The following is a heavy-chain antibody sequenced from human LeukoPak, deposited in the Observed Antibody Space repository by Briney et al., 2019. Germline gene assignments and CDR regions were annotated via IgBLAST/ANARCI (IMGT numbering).Heavy chain of an antibody. Sequence: SETLSLTCSVSGGSISSYYWRWIRQPAGKGLEWIWRIYTKGSTNYNPSLKSRVTMSVDTSKNQFSLKLSSVTAADTAVYYCARAPGTAYFDYWGQGTLVTVSS. CDR3: ARAPGTAYFDY. CDR1: GGSISSYY. V-gene: IGHV4-4*07. D-gene: IGHD1-7*01. CDR2: IYTKGST. J-gene: IGHJ4*02.